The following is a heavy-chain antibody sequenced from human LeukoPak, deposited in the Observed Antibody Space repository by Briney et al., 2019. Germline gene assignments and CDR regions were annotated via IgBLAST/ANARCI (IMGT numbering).Heavy chain of an antibody. J-gene: IGHJ4*02. Sequence: ASVKVSCKVSGYTLTELSMHWVRQAPGQGLEWMGWINPNSGGTNYAQKFQGRVTMTRDTSISTAYMELSRLRSDDTAVYYCARRITMVRGVREQPKLGFDYWGQGTLVTVSS. CDR2: INPNSGGT. D-gene: IGHD3-10*01. V-gene: IGHV1-2*02. CDR3: ARRITMVRGVREQPKLGFDY. CDR1: GYTLTELS.